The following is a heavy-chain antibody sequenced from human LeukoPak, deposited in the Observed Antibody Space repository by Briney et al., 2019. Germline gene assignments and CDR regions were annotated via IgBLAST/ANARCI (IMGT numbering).Heavy chain of an antibody. CDR1: GYTFTSYG. CDR2: INPNSGGT. V-gene: IGHV1-2*02. D-gene: IGHD5-18*01. CDR3: ARVDTAMVAGGGDY. Sequence: ASVKVSCKASGYTFTSYGISWVRQAPGQGLEWMGWINPNSGGTKYAQKFKGRVTMTRDTSISTAYMELSRLRSDDTAVYYCARVDTAMVAGGGDYWGQGTLVTVSS. J-gene: IGHJ4*02.